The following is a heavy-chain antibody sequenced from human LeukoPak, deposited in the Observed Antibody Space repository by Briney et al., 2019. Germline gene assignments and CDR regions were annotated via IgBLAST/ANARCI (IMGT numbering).Heavy chain of an antibody. J-gene: IGHJ6*03. CDR1: GYSFTGYN. D-gene: IGHD6-13*01. V-gene: IGHV1-2*06. CDR2: INPHSGGT. Sequence: ASVKVPCKASGYSFTGYNIHWARQAPGQGLEWMGRINPHSGGTRFAQKFQDRITMTIDKSDNTVYMELNSVTSGDTAVYFCARSGNLIAASVTKDYYYYMDVWGKGITVTVSS. CDR3: ARSGNLIAASVTKDYYYYMDV.